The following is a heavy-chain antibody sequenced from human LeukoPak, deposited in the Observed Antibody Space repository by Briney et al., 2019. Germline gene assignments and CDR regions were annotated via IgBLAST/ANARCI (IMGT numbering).Heavy chain of an antibody. CDR2: ISGSGGST. D-gene: IGHD1-26*01. CDR1: GFTFSNYA. J-gene: IGHJ4*02. Sequence: PGGSLRLSYAASGFTFSNYAMSWVRQAPGKGLEWVSLISGSGGSTYYADSVKGRFTISRDNSKNTLYLQMNSLTAEDTAVYYCAKYSGAYDYWGQGTLVTVSS. CDR3: AKYSGAYDY. V-gene: IGHV3-23*01.